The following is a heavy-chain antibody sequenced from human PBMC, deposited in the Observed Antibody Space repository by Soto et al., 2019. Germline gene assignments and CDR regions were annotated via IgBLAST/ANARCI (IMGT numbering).Heavy chain of an antibody. CDR1: GYSFTTYG. Sequence: QVQLVQSGGEVKKPGASVKVSCKTSGYSFTTYGISWVRQAPGQGLEWMGWISAYNGNTNYAQKLQDRVRMTTDPSTSTAYMERRSLRSDDTAVYYCAREGPAPYYYFGMDVWGQGSTVTVSS. CDR3: AREGPAPYYYFGMDV. J-gene: IGHJ6*02. V-gene: IGHV1-18*01. CDR2: ISAYNGNT.